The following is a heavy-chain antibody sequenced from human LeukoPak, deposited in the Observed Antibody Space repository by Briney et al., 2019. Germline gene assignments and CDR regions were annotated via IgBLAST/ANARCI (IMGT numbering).Heavy chain of an antibody. CDR3: ARDPLNGALDY. V-gene: IGHV3-7*01. D-gene: IGHD7-27*01. J-gene: IGHJ4*02. CDR1: GFSFSSSW. CDR2: MKEDGSHR. Sequence: GGSLRLSCAASGFSFSSSWMTWIRQAPGKGLERVASMKEDGSHRDYVDSVKGRFAISRDNAKNSLYLQMSTLRAEDTAVYYCARDPLNGALDYWGQGTLVTVAS.